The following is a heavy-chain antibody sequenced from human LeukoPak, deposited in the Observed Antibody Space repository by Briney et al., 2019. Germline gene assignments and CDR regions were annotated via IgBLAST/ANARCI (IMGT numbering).Heavy chain of an antibody. CDR1: GCTFSSYA. J-gene: IGHJ4*02. CDR3: ARDQHPYCSSTSCYRGFRY. CDR2: IIPIFGTA. V-gene: IGHV1-69*01. D-gene: IGHD2-2*01. Sequence: GSSVKVSCKASGCTFSSYAIHWVRQAPGQGLEWMGGIIPIFGTANYAQKFQGRVTITAHESTSTAYMELSSLTSEDTAVYYCARDQHPYCSSTSCYRGFRYWGQGTLVTVSS.